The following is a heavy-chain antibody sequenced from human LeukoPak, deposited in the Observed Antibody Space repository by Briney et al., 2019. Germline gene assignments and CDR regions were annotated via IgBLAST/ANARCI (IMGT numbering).Heavy chain of an antibody. CDR2: ISGSGGST. D-gene: IGHD4-17*01. Sequence: GGSLRLSCAASGFTFSSYAMSWVRHAPGKGLEWVSTISGSGGSTYYADSVKGRFTISRDNSKNTLYLQMNGLRAEDTAVYYCAGYGDYVGKYNWFDPWGQGTLVTVSS. CDR1: GFTFSSYA. V-gene: IGHV3-23*01. CDR3: AGYGDYVGKYNWFDP. J-gene: IGHJ5*02.